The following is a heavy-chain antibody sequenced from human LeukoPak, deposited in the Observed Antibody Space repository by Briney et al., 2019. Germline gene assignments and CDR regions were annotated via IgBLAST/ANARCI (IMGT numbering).Heavy chain of an antibody. CDR1: GFTFSSYA. CDR2: ISYDGSNK. V-gene: IGHV3-30-3*01. J-gene: IGHJ4*02. Sequence: GGSLRLSCAASGFTFSSYAMPWVRQAPGKGLEWVAVISYDGSNKYYADSVKGRFTISRDNSKNTLYLQMNSLRAEDTAVYYCARDPTQYYYDSSGYYPLYYFDYWGQGTLVTVSS. D-gene: IGHD3-22*01. CDR3: ARDPTQYYYDSSGYYPLYYFDY.